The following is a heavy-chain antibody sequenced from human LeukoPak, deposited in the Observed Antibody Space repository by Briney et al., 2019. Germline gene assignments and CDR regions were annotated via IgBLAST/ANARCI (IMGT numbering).Heavy chain of an antibody. CDR1: GFTFNTYW. Sequence: GGSLRLSCAVSGFTFNTYWMSWVRQAPGKGLEWVANIKHDGGEKHFGDSVKGRFTISRDNAKNTLYLHMNSLRVEDTAVYYCARDWSADVTYYGADVWGQGTTVTVSS. CDR3: ARDWSADVTYYGADV. D-gene: IGHD6-13*01. CDR2: IKHDGGEK. J-gene: IGHJ6*02. V-gene: IGHV3-7*01.